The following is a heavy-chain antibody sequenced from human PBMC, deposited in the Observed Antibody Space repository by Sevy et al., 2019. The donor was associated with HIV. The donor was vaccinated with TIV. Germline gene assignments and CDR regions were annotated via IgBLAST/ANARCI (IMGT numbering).Heavy chain of an antibody. V-gene: IGHV1-69*13. CDR3: ARTPLLSIPGTTDVYFDN. Sequence: ASVKVSCKASGGTFSSYALSWVRQAPGQGLEWMGGIIPIFGTTNLAQTFQGRVTITADESRSTAYMELSSLGSADTAMYYCARTPLLSIPGTTDVYFDNWGQGTLVTVSS. CDR1: GGTFSSYA. J-gene: IGHJ4*02. CDR2: IIPIFGTT. D-gene: IGHD1-7*01.